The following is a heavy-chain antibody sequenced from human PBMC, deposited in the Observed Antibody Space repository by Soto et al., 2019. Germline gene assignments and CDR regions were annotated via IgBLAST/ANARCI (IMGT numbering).Heavy chain of an antibody. D-gene: IGHD6-19*01. CDR2: INHIGST. CDR1: GGSFSGYY. CDR3: ARGISIKVAPDKYSFDS. J-gene: IGHJ4*02. Sequence: LSLTCAVYGGSFSGYYWSWIRQSPGKGLEWIGEINHIGSTNQSPSLRSRLTISVDTSKNQFSLKLRSVTAADTAVYYCARGISIKVAPDKYSFDSWGQGTLVTVSS. V-gene: IGHV4-34*01.